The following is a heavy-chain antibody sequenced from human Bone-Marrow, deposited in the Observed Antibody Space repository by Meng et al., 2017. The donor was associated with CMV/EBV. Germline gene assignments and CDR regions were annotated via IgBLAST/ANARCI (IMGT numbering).Heavy chain of an antibody. CDR2: INPNSGGT. Sequence: QGQWVRSGAEVKKPGASVKFSCKASGHTFTGYYMHWVRQAPGQGLEWMGWINPNSGGTNYAQKFQGRVTMTRDTSISTAYMELSRLRSDDTAVYYCASGGGGYSYGSGYWGQGTLVTVSS. D-gene: IGHD5-18*01. CDR1: GHTFTGYY. CDR3: ASGGGGYSYGSGY. J-gene: IGHJ4*02. V-gene: IGHV1-2*02.